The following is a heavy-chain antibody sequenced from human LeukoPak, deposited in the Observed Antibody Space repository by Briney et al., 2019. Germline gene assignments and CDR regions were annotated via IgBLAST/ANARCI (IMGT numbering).Heavy chain of an antibody. V-gene: IGHV1-69*13. CDR1: GGTFSSYA. D-gene: IGHD1-26*01. Sequence: SVKVSCKASGGTFSSYAISWVRQAPGQGLEWMGGIIPIFGTANYAQKFQGRVTITADESTSTAYMELSSPRSEDTAVYYCARGDRIGRHRVTGGAFDYWGQGTLVTVSS. J-gene: IGHJ4*02. CDR3: ARGDRIGRHRVTGGAFDY. CDR2: IIPIFGTA.